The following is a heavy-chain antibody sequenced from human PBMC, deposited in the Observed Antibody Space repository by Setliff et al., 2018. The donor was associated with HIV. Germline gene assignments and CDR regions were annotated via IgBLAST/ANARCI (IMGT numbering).Heavy chain of an antibody. CDR1: GGSFSNFY. CDR2: IADDGTA. Sequence: KPSETLSLTCAVYGGSFSNFYWSWVRQSPEKGLEWIGEIADDGTANYNPSLKSRATISLGASKTQFSLRVTSVTAADTAVYYCARGRSCDGDSCYLYYYYYYGMDVWGQGTTVTVSS. D-gene: IGHD2-21*01. CDR3: ARGRSCDGDSCYLYYYYYYGMDV. V-gene: IGHV4-34*01. J-gene: IGHJ6*02.